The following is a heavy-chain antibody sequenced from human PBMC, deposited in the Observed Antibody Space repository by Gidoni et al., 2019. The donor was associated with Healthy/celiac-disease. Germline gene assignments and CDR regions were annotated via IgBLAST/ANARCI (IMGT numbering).Heavy chain of an antibody. V-gene: IGHV4-39*01. CDR3: ASHRPLGWVITPFDY. Sequence: LQLQESGPGLVEPSETLSLTYTVSGSSISRSSYYWGWIRQPPGKGLEWIGSIYYSGSTYYNPSIKSRVTISVDTSKNQFALKLSSVTAADTAEYYCASHRPLGWVITPFDYWGQGTLVTVSS. CDR1: GSSISRSSYY. D-gene: IGHD3-22*01. J-gene: IGHJ4*02. CDR2: IYYSGST.